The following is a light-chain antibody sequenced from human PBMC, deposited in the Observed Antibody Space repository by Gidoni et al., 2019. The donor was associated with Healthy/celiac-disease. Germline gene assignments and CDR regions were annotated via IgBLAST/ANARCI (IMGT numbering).Light chain of an antibody. Sequence: SYVLTQPPSVSVAPGKTARITCGGNNMGSKSVHWYQQKPGQAPVLVIYYDSDRPSGIPERFSGSNSGNTATLTISRVEAGDEADYYCQVWDSSSDPLVFGTGTKVTVL. J-gene: IGLJ1*01. CDR3: QVWDSSSDPLV. CDR1: NMGSKS. V-gene: IGLV3-21*04. CDR2: YDS.